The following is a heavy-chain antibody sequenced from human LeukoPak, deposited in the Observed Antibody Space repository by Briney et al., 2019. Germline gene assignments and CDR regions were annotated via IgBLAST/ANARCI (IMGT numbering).Heavy chain of an antibody. J-gene: IGHJ4*02. CDR2: ISGSGGST. CDR1: GFTFSSYA. V-gene: IGHV3-23*01. CDR3: AKVASLCTSTSCVRGGFDY. Sequence: GGSLRLSCAASGFTFSSYAMSWVRQAPGKGLEWVSAISGSGGSTYYADSVKGRFTISRDNSKNTLYLQMNSLRAEDTAKYYCAKVASLCTSTSCVRGGFDYWGQGTLVTVPS. D-gene: IGHD2-2*01.